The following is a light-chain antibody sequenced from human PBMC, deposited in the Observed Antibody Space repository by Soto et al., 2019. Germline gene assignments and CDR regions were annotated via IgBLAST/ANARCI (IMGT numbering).Light chain of an antibody. V-gene: IGLV4-60*02. CDR3: ETWDGNTRV. Sequence: QSVLTQSSSASASLGSSVELTCTLSSGHSSYIIAWHQQQPGKAPRYLMKLEGSGSYNKGSGVPDRFSGSSSGADRYLTISNPQFEDEADYYCETWDGNTRVFGGGTKVTVL. CDR2: LEGSGSY. J-gene: IGLJ3*02. CDR1: SGHSSYI.